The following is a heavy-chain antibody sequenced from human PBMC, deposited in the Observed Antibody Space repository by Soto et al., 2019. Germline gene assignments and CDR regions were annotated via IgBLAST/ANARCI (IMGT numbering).Heavy chain of an antibody. V-gene: IGHV4-61*03. CDR3: ARVGGGYYFDF. CDR1: GASVSSDFSY. Sequence: SETLSLTCIVSGASVSSDFSYWSWIRQPPGKGLEWIGCLYSSGNTNYNPSLNSRVTISLDTSKNHFSLRLTSVTAGDTAVYYCARVGGGYYFDFWGKGTLVTASS. CDR2: LYSSGNT. J-gene: IGHJ4*02. D-gene: IGHD3-10*01.